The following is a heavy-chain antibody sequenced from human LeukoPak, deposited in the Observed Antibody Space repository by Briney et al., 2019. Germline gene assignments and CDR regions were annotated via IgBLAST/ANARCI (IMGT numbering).Heavy chain of an antibody. J-gene: IGHJ4*02. D-gene: IGHD3-10*01. CDR2: ISSSSSTI. CDR1: GFTFSSYS. CDR3: ARDMVRGVITHDY. Sequence: AGGSLRLSCAASGFTFSSYSMNWVRQAPGKGLEWVSYISSSSSTIYYADSVKGRFTISRDNAKNSLYLQMNSLRAEDTAVYYCARDMVRGVITHDYWGQGTLVTVSS. V-gene: IGHV3-48*04.